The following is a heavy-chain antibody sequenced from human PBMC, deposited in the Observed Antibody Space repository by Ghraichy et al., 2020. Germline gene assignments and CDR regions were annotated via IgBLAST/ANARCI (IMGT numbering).Heavy chain of an antibody. CDR1: GFTFDDYT. D-gene: IGHD3-16*01. CDR2: ISWDGGST. V-gene: IGHV3-43*01. Sequence: LSLTCAASGFTFDDYTMHWVRQAPGKGLEWVSLISWDGGSTYYADSVQGRFTISRDNSKNSLYLQMNSLRTEDTALYYCAKEFTRDYVYYFDDWGQGTLVTVSS. J-gene: IGHJ4*02. CDR3: AKEFTRDYVYYFDD.